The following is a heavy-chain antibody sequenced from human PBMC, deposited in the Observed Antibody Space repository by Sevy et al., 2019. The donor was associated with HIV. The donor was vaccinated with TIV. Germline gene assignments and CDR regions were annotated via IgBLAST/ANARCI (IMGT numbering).Heavy chain of an antibody. CDR3: VSSGWLPFDY. CDR2: ISSNGSII. Sequence: GGSLRLSCAASGFTFSSYEMNWVRQAPGKGLEWVSYISSNGSIIYYPDSVKGRFIISRDNAKNSLYLQITSLTAEDTAVYYGVSSGWLPFDYWGQGTLVTVSS. V-gene: IGHV3-48*03. D-gene: IGHD6-19*01. CDR1: GFTFSSYE. J-gene: IGHJ4*02.